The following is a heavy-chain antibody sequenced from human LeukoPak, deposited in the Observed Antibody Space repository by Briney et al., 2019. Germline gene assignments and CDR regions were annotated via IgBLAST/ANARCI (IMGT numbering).Heavy chain of an antibody. CDR3: ARDPSDGYYDSSGYFDY. CDR1: GFTFSRYS. J-gene: IGHJ4*02. V-gene: IGHV3-21*01. Sequence: PGGSLRLSCAASGFTFSRYSMNWVRQAPGEGLEWVSSISSGSSYIYYADSVKGRFTISRDNAKNSLYLQMNSLRAEDTAVYYCARDPSDGYYDSSGYFDYWGQGTLVTVSS. D-gene: IGHD3-22*01. CDR2: ISSGSSYI.